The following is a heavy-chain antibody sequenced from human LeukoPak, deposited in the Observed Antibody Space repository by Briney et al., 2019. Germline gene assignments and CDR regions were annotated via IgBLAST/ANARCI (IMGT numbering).Heavy chain of an antibody. V-gene: IGHV1-8*01. Sequence: ASVKVSCKASGYTFTSYDINWVRQATGQGLEWMGWMNTNSGNTGYAQKFQGRVTMTRNTSISTAYMELSSLRSEDTAVYYCARGSACSSTSCYLDDWFDPWGQGTLVTVSS. J-gene: IGHJ5*02. D-gene: IGHD2-2*01. CDR3: ARGSACSSTSCYLDDWFDP. CDR2: MNTNSGNT. CDR1: GYTFTSYD.